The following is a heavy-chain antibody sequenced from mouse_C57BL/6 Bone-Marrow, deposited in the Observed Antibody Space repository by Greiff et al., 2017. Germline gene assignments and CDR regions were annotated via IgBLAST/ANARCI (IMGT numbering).Heavy chain of an antibody. CDR3: ARGKGFYFDY. V-gene: IGHV1-66*01. J-gene: IGHJ2*01. Sequence: VQVVESGPELVKPGASVKISCKASGYSFTSYYIHWVKQRPGQGLEWIGWIYPGSGNTKYNEKFKGKATLTADTSSSTAYMQLSSLTSEDSAVYYCARGKGFYFDYWGQGTTLTVSS. CDR1: GYSFTSYY. CDR2: IYPGSGNT. D-gene: IGHD3-2*02.